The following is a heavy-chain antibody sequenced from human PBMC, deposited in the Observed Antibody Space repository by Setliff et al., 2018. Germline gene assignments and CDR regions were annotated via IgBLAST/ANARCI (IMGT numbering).Heavy chain of an antibody. CDR1: GGSISSSSYY. CDR2: INHSGST. D-gene: IGHD3-3*01. Sequence: SETLSLTCTVSGGSISSSSYYWSWIRQPPGKGLEWIGEINHSGSTNYNPSLKSRVTISIDTSKSQFSLKLSSVTAADMALYYCARNPDFLQYSFDLWGRGTLVTVSS. CDR3: ARNPDFLQYSFDL. J-gene: IGHJ2*01. V-gene: IGHV4-39*07.